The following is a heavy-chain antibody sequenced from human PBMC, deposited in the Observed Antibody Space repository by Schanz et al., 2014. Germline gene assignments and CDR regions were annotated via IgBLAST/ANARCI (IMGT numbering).Heavy chain of an antibody. Sequence: QVHLVQSGAEVHKPGASLKISCKASGYTFTNFFLHWVRQAPGQGLEWIGWISAQTGDTRYAQKMQGRVTMTRDVSSTTAFLELRSLRYDDTAVYYCARDFSAYVGNYFDYWGQGTLVTVSS. V-gene: IGHV1-18*04. CDR2: ISAQTGDT. CDR3: ARDFSAYVGNYFDY. D-gene: IGHD5-12*01. J-gene: IGHJ4*02. CDR1: GYTFTNFF.